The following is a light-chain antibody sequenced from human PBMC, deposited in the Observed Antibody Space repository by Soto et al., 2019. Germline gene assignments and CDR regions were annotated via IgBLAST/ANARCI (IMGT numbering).Light chain of an antibody. CDR2: EVS. Sequence: QSALTQPASVSGSPGQSITISCTGTSSDVGGYNYVSWYQQQSGKAPKLMIHEVSNRPSGVSNRFSGSKSGNTASLTISGFQAEDEADYYCSSYTSSRAYVFGIGTKLTVL. V-gene: IGLV2-14*01. CDR1: SSDVGGYNY. J-gene: IGLJ1*01. CDR3: SSYTSSRAYV.